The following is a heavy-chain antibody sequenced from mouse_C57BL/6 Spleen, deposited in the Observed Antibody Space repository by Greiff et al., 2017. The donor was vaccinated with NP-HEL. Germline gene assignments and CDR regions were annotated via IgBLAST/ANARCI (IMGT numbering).Heavy chain of an antibody. J-gene: IGHJ4*01. Sequence: VQLQQSGAELVRPGSSVKLSCKASGYTFTSYWMHWVKQRPIQGLEWIGNIDPSDSETHYNQKFKDKATLTVDKSSSTAYMQLSSLTSAGSAVYYCARERLLYAMDYWGQGTSVTVSS. CDR1: GYTFTSYW. CDR3: ARERLLYAMDY. CDR2: IDPSDSET. D-gene: IGHD1-1*01. V-gene: IGHV1-52*01.